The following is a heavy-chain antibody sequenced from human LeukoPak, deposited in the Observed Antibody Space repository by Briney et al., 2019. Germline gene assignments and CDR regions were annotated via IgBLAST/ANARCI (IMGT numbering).Heavy chain of an antibody. CDR3: AKCFWSDYYTGYYFDY. D-gene: IGHD3-3*01. V-gene: IGHV3-23*01. Sequence: PGGSLRLSCAASGFTFSSYAMSWVRQAPGKGLEWVSAISGSGGSTYYADSVKGRFTISRDNSKNTLYLQMNSLRAEDTAVYYCAKCFWSDYYTGYYFDYWGQGTLVTVSS. CDR2: ISGSGGST. CDR1: GFTFSSYA. J-gene: IGHJ4*02.